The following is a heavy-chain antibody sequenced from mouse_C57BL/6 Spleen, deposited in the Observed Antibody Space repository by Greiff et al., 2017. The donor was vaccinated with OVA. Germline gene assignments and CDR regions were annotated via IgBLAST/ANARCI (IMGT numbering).Heavy chain of an antibody. CDR2: IDPEGGDT. J-gene: IGHJ4*01. CDR3: ARADYDDAYYYAMDY. V-gene: IGHV14-2*01. D-gene: IGHD1-1*01. CDR1: GYNFTDYY. Sequence: EVQRQQSGAELVKPGASVKLSCTASGYNFTDYYMHWVKQRTGQGLEWIGGIDPEGGDTKYAAKFQGKATLTADKSSSTAYLELSSLTSEDSAVYDCARADYDDAYYYAMDYWGQGTSVTVSA.